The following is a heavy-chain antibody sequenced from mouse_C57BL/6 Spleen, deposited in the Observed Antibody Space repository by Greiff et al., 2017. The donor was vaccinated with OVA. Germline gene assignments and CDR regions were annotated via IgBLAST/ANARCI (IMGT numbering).Heavy chain of an antibody. CDR2: INPNNGGT. CDR1: GYTFTDYY. J-gene: IGHJ1*03. CDR3: ARSGNLYWYFDV. Sequence: EVQLQQSGPELVKPGASVKISCKASGYTFTDYYMNWVKQSHGKSLEWIGDINPNNGGTSYNQKFKGKATLTVDKSSSTAYMELRSLTSEDSAVDYCARSGNLYWYFDVWGTGTTVTVSA. D-gene: IGHD4-1*01. V-gene: IGHV1-26*01.